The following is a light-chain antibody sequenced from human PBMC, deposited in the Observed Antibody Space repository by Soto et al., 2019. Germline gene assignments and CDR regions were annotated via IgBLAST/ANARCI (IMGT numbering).Light chain of an antibody. J-gene: IGKJ5*01. CDR3: QQRSNWPPSP. Sequence: EIVLTQSPATLSLSPGERATLSCRASQSVSTYLAWYQQKPGQAPRLLMYDASNRATGIPARFSGSGSGTDFTLTISSLEPEDIAVYYCQQRSNWPPSPFGQGTRLEIK. V-gene: IGKV3-11*01. CDR1: QSVSTY. CDR2: DAS.